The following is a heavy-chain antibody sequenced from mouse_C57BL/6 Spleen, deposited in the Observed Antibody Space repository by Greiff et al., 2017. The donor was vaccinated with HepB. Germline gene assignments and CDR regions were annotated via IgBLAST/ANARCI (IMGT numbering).Heavy chain of an antibody. CDR2: IYPRSGNT. CDR3: ARPKEDYGSSYAMDY. CDR1: GYTFTSYG. D-gene: IGHD1-1*01. V-gene: IGHV1-81*01. Sequence: QVQLNQSGAELARPGASVKLSCKASGYTFTSYGISWVKQRTGQGLEWIGEIYPRSGNTYYNEKFKGKATLTADKSSSTAYMELRSLTSEDSAVYVCARPKEDYGSSYAMDYWGQGTSVTVSS. J-gene: IGHJ4*01.